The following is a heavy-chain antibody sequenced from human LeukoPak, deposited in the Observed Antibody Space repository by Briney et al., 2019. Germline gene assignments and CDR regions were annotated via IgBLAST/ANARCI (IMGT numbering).Heavy chain of an antibody. CDR3: ARDQTGFSGWFDAFDI. J-gene: IGHJ3*02. Sequence: GGSLRLSCAASGFTFSSYSMNWVRQAPGKGLEWVSSISSSSSYIYYADSVKGRFTISRDNAKNSLYLQMNSLRAEDTAVYYCARDQTGFSGWFDAFDIWGQGTMVTVSS. CDR2: ISSSSSYI. D-gene: IGHD6-19*01. CDR1: GFTFSSYS. V-gene: IGHV3-21*01.